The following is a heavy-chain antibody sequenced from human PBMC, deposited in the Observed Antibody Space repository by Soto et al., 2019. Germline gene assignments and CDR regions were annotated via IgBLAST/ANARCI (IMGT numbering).Heavy chain of an antibody. Sequence: SETLSLTCTVSGDSISSGDYYWSWIRQPPGKGLEWIGCIYYSGNTYYNPSLKRRFSISVDTSKNQFSLKLSSVTAADTAVYYCASLSVEGSSWYVQYYYYYGMDVWGQGTTVTVSS. CDR3: ASLSVEGSSWYVQYYYYYGMDV. CDR2: IYYSGNT. CDR1: GDSISSGDYY. V-gene: IGHV4-30-4*01. D-gene: IGHD6-13*01. J-gene: IGHJ6*02.